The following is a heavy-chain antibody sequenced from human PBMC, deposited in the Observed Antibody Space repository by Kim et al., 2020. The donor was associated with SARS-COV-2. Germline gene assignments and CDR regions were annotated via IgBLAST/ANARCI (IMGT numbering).Heavy chain of an antibody. V-gene: IGHV1-2*06. CDR2: INPNSGGT. Sequence: ASVKVSCKASGYTFTGYYMHWVRQAPGQGLEWMGRINPNSGGTNYAQKFQGRVTMTRDTSISTAYMELSRLRSDDTAVYYCARGIAVAGLHLAAFNIWGQGTMVTVSS. CDR1: GYTFTGYY. J-gene: IGHJ3*02. CDR3: ARGIAVAGLHLAAFNI. D-gene: IGHD6-19*01.